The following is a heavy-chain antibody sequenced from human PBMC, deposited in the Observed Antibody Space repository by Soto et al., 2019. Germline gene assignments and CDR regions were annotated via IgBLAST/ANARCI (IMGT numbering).Heavy chain of an antibody. Sequence: QVQLVQSGAEVKKPGASVKVSCKASGYTITSYAMHWVRQAPGQRLEWMGWINAGNGNTKYSQKFQGRVTITRDTSASTAYMELSCLRSEDTAVYYCARDKLAAARGYYYYGMDVWGQGTTVTVSS. CDR3: ARDKLAAARGYYYYGMDV. J-gene: IGHJ6*02. CDR2: INAGNGNT. D-gene: IGHD6-13*01. CDR1: GYTITSYA. V-gene: IGHV1-3*01.